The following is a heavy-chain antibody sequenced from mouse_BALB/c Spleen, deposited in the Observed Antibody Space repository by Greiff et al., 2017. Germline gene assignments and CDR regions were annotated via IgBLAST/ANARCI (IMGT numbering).Heavy chain of an antibody. CDR3: ARSVSWFAY. Sequence: EVKLMESGGGLVKPGGSLKLSCAASGFTFSSYAMSWVRQSPEKRLEWVAEISSGGSYTYYPDSVKGRFTISRDNAKNNLYLQMSSLRSEDTALYYCARSVSWFAYWGQGTLVTVSA. J-gene: IGHJ3*01. V-gene: IGHV5-9-4*01. CDR1: GFTFSSYA. CDR2: ISSGGSYT. D-gene: IGHD1-3*01.